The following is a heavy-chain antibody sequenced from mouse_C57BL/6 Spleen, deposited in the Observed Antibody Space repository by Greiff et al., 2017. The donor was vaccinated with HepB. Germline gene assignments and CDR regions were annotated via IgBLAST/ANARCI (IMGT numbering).Heavy chain of an antibody. CDR2: ILPGSGST. J-gene: IGHJ2*01. V-gene: IGHV1-9*01. D-gene: IGHD1-1*01. CDR3: ARNPLYYYGSSYYFDY. CDR1: GYTFTGYW. Sequence: VQLQQSGAELMKPGASVKLSCKATGYTFTGYWIEWVKQRPGHGLEWIGEILPGSGSTNYNEKFKGKATFTADTSSNTAYMQLSSLTTEDSAIYYCARNPLYYYGSSYYFDYWGQGTTLTVSS.